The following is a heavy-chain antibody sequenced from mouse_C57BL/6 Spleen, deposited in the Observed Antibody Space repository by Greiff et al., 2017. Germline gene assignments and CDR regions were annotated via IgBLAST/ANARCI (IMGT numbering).Heavy chain of an antibody. CDR2: INPNNGGT. CDR1: GYTFTDYY. J-gene: IGHJ2*01. CDR3: ARSGPYFDY. D-gene: IGHD4-1*01. Sequence: EVKLQQSGPELVKPGASVKISCKASGYTFTDYYMNWVKQSHGKSLEWIGDINPNNGGTSYNQKFKGKATLTVDKSSSTAYMELRSLTSEDSAVYYCARSGPYFDYWGQGTTLTVSS. V-gene: IGHV1-26*01.